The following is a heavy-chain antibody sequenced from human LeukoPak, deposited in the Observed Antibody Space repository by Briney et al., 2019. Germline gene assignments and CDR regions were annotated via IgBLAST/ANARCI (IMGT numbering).Heavy chain of an antibody. CDR1: GGSFSDYY. CDR2: INHSGST. Sequence: PSETLSLTCAVYGGSFSDYYWSWIRQPPGKGLEWIGEINHSGSTNYNPSLKSRVTISIDTSKNQFSLKLSSVTAADTAVYYCANVWGSYRYNYYGMDVWGQGTTVTVS. J-gene: IGHJ6*02. D-gene: IGHD3-16*02. V-gene: IGHV4-34*01. CDR3: ANVWGSYRYNYYGMDV.